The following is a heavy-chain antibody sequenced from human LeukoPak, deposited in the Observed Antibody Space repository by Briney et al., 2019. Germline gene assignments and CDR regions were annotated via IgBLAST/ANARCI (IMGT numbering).Heavy chain of an antibody. V-gene: IGHV3-23*01. CDR1: GFTFSSYD. CDR2: VSASGGRT. J-gene: IGHJ1*01. Sequence: GGTLRLSCAASGFTFSSYDMSWVRPAPGKGLESVSAVSASGGRTFYADSVKCRFTISRDDSKNTLYMQMNSLRAEDTAVYYCAKGVGTTSSHFHHWGQGTLVTVSS. D-gene: IGHD1-26*01. CDR3: AKGVGTTSSHFHH.